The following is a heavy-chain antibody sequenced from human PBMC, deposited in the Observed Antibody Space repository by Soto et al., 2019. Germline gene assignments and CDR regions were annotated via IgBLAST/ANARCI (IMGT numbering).Heavy chain of an antibody. V-gene: IGHV4-34*01. CDR1: GGSFSGYY. D-gene: IGHD6-19*01. Sequence: SEALSLTCAVHGGSFSGYYWSWIRQPPGKGLEWIGEINHSGSTNYNPSLKSRVTISVDTSKNQLSLKLRSVTAADTAVYYCARHDGFSSGWIFDYWGHGTLVT. CDR3: ARHDGFSSGWIFDY. CDR2: INHSGST. J-gene: IGHJ4*01.